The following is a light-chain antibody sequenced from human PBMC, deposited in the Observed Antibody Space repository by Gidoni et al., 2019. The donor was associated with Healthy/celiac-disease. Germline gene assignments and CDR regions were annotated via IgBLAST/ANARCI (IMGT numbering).Light chain of an antibody. CDR3: QQSYSTLLYT. V-gene: IGKV1-39*01. CDR1: QSISSY. J-gene: IGKJ2*01. CDR2: AAS. Sequence: IQMTQSPSSLSASVGYRVTITCRASQSISSYLNWYQQKPGKAPKLLIYAASSLQSGVPSRFSGSGSGTDFTLTISSLQPEDFATYYCQQSYSTLLYTFGQGTKLEIK.